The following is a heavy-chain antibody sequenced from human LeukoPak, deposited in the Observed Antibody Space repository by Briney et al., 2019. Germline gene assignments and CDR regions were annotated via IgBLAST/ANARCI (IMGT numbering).Heavy chain of an antibody. J-gene: IGHJ4*02. CDR2: IYSGGST. CDR1: EFSVGSNY. Sequence: GGSLRLSCAASEFSVGSNYMTWVRQAPGKGLEWVSLIYSGGSTYYADSVKGRFTISRDNSKNTLYLQMNSLRAEDTAVYYCARGPSGHHNTGGQGTLVTVSS. D-gene: IGHD5-12*01. CDR3: ARGPSGHHNT. V-gene: IGHV3-66*01.